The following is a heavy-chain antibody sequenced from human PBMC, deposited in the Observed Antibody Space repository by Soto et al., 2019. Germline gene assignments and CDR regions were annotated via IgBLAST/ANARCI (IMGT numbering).Heavy chain of an antibody. CDR3: ARERVVVVAAEYYYYYGMDV. Sequence: QVQLVESGGGVVQPGRSLRLSCAASGFTFSSYAMHWVRQAPGKGLEWVAVISYDGSNKYYADSVKGRFTISRDNSKNTLYLQINSLRAEDTAVYYCARERVVVVAAEYYYYYGMDVWGQGTTVTVSS. CDR2: ISYDGSNK. D-gene: IGHD2-15*01. V-gene: IGHV3-30-3*01. J-gene: IGHJ6*02. CDR1: GFTFSSYA.